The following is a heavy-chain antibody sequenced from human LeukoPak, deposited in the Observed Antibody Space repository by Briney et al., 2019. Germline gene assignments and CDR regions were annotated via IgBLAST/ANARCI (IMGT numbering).Heavy chain of an antibody. CDR3: ARDKIVGPTTLDY. D-gene: IGHD1-26*01. CDR1: GFTFSSYW. CDR2: IKQDGYEK. V-gene: IGHV3-7*01. J-gene: IGHJ4*02. Sequence: PGGSLRLSCAASGFTFSSYWMSWVRQTPEKGLEWVANIKQDGYEKYYVDSVKGRFTISRDNAKNSLYLQMNSPRADDTAIYYCARDKIVGPTTLDYWGQGTLVTVSS.